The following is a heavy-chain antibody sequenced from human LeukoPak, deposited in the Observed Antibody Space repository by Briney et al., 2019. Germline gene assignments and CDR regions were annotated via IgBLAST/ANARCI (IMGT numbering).Heavy chain of an antibody. J-gene: IGHJ4*02. CDR3: AKDYYDRYFDY. CDR1: GFTFSSYG. V-gene: IGHV3-30*18. CDR2: ISYDGSNK. Sequence: PGGSLRLSCAASGFTFSSYGMHWVRQAPGKGLEWVAVISYDGSNKYYADSVKGRFTISRDNSKNTLYLQMNCLRAEDTALYYCAKDYYDRYFDYWGQGTLVTVSS. D-gene: IGHD3-22*01.